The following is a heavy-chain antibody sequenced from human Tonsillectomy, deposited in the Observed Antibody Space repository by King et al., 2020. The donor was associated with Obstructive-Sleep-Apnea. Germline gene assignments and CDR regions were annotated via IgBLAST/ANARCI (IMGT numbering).Heavy chain of an antibody. CDR2: IYYSGST. Sequence: QLQESGPGLVKPSETLSLTCTVSGGSISSSSYYWGWIRQPPGKGLEWIGSIYYSGSTYYNPSLRSRLTISVDTSTNQFSLKLSSVTAADTAVYYCARSDYYGSGGFFDYWGQGALVTVSS. CDR3: ARSDYYGSGGFFDY. D-gene: IGHD3-10*01. V-gene: IGHV4-39*01. J-gene: IGHJ4*02. CDR1: GGSISSSSYY.